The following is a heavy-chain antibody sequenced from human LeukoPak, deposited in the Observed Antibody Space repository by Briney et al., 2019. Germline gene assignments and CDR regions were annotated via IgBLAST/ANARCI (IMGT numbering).Heavy chain of an antibody. CDR2: INPNSGGT. Sequence: VASVKVSCKASGYTFTGYYMHWVRQAPGQGLEWMGRINPNSGGTNYAQKFQGRVTMTRDTSHHTAYMELSRLRSEDTDVYYCARDRIVVVITTVSLGYWGQGTLVTVSS. V-gene: IGHV1-2*05. CDR1: GYTFTGYY. D-gene: IGHD3-22*01. J-gene: IGHJ4*02. CDR3: ARDRIVVVITTVSLGY.